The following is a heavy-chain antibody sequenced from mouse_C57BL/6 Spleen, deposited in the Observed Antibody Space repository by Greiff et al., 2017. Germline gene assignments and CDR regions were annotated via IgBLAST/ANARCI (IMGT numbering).Heavy chain of an antibody. CDR2: IDPSDSET. V-gene: IGHV1-52*01. CDR3: ASSSYWYFDV. D-gene: IGHD1-1*01. Sequence: VKLQQPGAELVRPGSSVKLSCKASGYTFTSYWMHWVKQRPIQGLEWIGNIDPSDSETHYNQKFKDKATLTVDKSSSTAYMQLSSLTSEDSAVYYCASSSYWYFDVWGTGTTVTVSS. J-gene: IGHJ1*03. CDR1: GYTFTSYW.